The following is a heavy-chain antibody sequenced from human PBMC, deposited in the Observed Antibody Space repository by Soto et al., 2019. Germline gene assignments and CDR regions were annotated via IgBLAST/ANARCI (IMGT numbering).Heavy chain of an antibody. Sequence: QLQLQESGSRLVKPSQTLPLTCAVSGGSISNGGYSWSWLRQPPGKGLEWIGFVSHSGNTYYNPSLRGRVIISIDKSRNHFSLGLKSVTAADTAMYYCARTSYDILTGRLDAFDVWGQGTMVTVSS. CDR3: ARTSYDILTGRLDAFDV. D-gene: IGHD3-9*01. CDR2: VSHSGNT. CDR1: GGSISNGGYS. V-gene: IGHV4-30-2*01. J-gene: IGHJ3*01.